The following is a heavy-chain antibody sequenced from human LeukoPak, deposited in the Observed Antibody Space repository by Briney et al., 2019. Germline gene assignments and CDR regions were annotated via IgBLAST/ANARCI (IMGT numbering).Heavy chain of an antibody. CDR3: AKEYSGTFSPFPSYFDC. Sequence: GGSLRLSYAASGFTFSSYAMNWVRQAPGKGLEWVSAISGSAGRAYYADSVKGRFTISRDNSKNTLYLQMNSLRAEDTAVYYCAKEYSGTFSPFPSYFDCWGQGTLVTVSS. J-gene: IGHJ4*02. D-gene: IGHD1-26*01. V-gene: IGHV3-23*01. CDR1: GFTFSSYA. CDR2: ISGSAGRA.